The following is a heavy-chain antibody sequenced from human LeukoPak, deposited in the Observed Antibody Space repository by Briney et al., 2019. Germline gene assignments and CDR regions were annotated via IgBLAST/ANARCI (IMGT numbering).Heavy chain of an antibody. D-gene: IGHD2-15*01. V-gene: IGHV4-34*12. CDR1: GESFSGYY. CDR3: ARETSRGDYSPDF. J-gene: IGHJ4*02. CDR2: IFHNGSP. Sequence: PSETLSLTCAVYGESFSGYYWSWIRQPPGKGLEWIGYIFHNGSPNYNPSLKSRVTISLDTSKNQFSLKLNSVTAADTAIYYCARETSRGDYSPDFWGQGTLVTVSS.